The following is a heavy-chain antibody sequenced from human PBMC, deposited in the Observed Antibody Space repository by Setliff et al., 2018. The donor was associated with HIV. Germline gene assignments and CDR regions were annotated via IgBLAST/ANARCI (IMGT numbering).Heavy chain of an antibody. CDR3: ARDPYPYCDYGDWYFDL. V-gene: IGHV3-23*01. Sequence: PSETLSLTCAVSGGSISTRDWWTWVRQPPGKGLEWVSGMTNNGGTTYYAESVKGRFTISRGSSRDTLYLQMNSLRVEDTAVYYCARDPYPYCDYGDWYFDLWGRGTLVTVSS. CDR1: GGSISTR. D-gene: IGHD4-17*01. CDR2: MTNNGGTT. J-gene: IGHJ2*01.